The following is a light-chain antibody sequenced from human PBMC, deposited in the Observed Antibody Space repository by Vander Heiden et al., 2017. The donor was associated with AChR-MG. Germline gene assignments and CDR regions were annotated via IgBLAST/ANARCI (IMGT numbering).Light chain of an antibody. CDR1: QSANTF. Sequence: IQMTQSPSSLSASVGDTVTITCRASQSANTFFNWYQQKPGKAPKLLIYAASRLQRGVPSRFSGSGSWTDFTLTISRLQPEDFATYYCRQSYSSPWTFGQGTKVEI. V-gene: IGKV1-39*01. CDR2: AAS. J-gene: IGKJ1*01. CDR3: RQSYSSPWT.